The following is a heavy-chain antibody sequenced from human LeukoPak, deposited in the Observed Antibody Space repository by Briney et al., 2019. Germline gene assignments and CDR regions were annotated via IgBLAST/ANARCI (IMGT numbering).Heavy chain of an antibody. CDR3: AKDGLGATTPFDY. CDR1: RFTFSSYA. CDR2: ISGSGGST. D-gene: IGHD1-26*01. Sequence: PGGSLRLSCAASRFTFSSYAMSWVRQAPGKGLEWVSAISGSGGSTYYADSVKGRFTISRDNSKNTLYLQMNSLRAEDTAVYYCAKDGLGATTPFDYWGQGTLVTVSS. J-gene: IGHJ4*02. V-gene: IGHV3-23*01.